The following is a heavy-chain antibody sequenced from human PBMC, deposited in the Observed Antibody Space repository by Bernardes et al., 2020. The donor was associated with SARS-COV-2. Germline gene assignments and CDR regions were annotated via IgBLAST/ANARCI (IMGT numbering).Heavy chain of an antibody. J-gene: IGHJ5*02. CDR3: ARLIGAGWLHWFDP. D-gene: IGHD5-12*01. V-gene: IGHV3-74*01. Sequence: GGSLRLSCVGSGFTFRSYWMHWVRQSPGKGLVWVSRIDNEGTSTSYADPVKGRFTISRDNAKNSLYLQMNSLRAEDTAVYYCARLIGAGWLHWFDPWGQGTLVTVSS. CDR2: IDNEGTST. CDR1: GFTFRSYW.